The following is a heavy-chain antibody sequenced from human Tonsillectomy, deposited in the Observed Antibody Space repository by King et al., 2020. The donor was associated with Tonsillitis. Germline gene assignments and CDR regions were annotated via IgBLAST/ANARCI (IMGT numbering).Heavy chain of an antibody. J-gene: IGHJ3*02. CDR3: ARGGVYSSGWYAFDI. Sequence: QLVQSGSEVKRPGSSVKVSCKASGGPFSSYAFSWVPQAPGQGLEWMGGIIPIFGTANYAQKFQGRVTITADKSTSTAYMELSSLRSEDTAVYYCARGGVYSSGWYAFDIWGQGTTVTVSS. D-gene: IGHD6-19*01. V-gene: IGHV1-69*06. CDR2: IIPIFGTA. CDR1: GGPFSSYA.